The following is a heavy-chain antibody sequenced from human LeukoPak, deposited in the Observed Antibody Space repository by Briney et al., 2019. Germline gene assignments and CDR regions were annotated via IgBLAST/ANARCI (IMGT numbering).Heavy chain of an antibody. D-gene: IGHD6-13*01. J-gene: IGHJ5*02. Sequence: SETLSLTCAVYGGPFSSYYWSWIRQPPGKGLEWIGYIYYSGSTNYNPSLKSRVTISVDTSKNQFSLKLSSVTAADTAVYYCARDQYSSSWYGFDPWGQGTLVTVSS. CDR2: IYYSGST. V-gene: IGHV4-59*01. CDR3: ARDQYSSSWYGFDP. CDR1: GGPFSSYY.